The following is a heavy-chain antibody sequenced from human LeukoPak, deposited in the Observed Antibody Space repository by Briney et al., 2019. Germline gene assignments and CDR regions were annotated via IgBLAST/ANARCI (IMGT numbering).Heavy chain of an antibody. V-gene: IGHV4-31*03. J-gene: IGHJ4*02. Sequence: PSETLSLTCTVSGGSISSGGYYWSWIRQHPGKGLEWIGYIYYSGSTYYNPSLKSRVTISVDTSKNQFSLKLSPVTAADTAVYYCAGGPGGWYGVFDYWGQGTLVTVSS. CDR3: AGGPGGWYGVFDY. CDR2: IYYSGST. D-gene: IGHD6-19*01. CDR1: GGSISSGGYY.